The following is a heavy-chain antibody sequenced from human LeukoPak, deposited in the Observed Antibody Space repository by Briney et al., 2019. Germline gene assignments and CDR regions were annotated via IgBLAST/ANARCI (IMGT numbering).Heavy chain of an antibody. V-gene: IGHV3-30*04. CDR1: TFTFNNYA. D-gene: IGHD6-13*01. CDR2: ILYDGTMK. J-gene: IGHJ5*02. CDR3: AKGHRAIAAAGTWFDP. Sequence: PGRSLRLSCAASTFTFNNYAMHWVRQAPGKGLEWVAVILYDGTMKYYGDSVKGRFTISRDNSKNTLYLQMNSLRAEDTAVYYCAKGHRAIAAAGTWFDPWGQGTLVTVSS.